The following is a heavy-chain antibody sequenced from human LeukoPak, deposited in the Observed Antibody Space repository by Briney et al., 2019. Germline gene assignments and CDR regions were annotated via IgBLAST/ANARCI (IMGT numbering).Heavy chain of an antibody. CDR1: GFTFSSYG. V-gene: IGHV3-23*01. CDR3: ATDYYGSGSYYGVGFDY. Sequence: GGSLRLSCAASGFTFSSYGMSWVRQAPGKGLEWVSAISGSGGSTYYADSVKGRFTISRDNSKNTLYLQMNSLRAEDTAVYYCATDYYGSGSYYGVGFDYWGQGTLVTVSS. D-gene: IGHD3-10*01. J-gene: IGHJ4*02. CDR2: ISGSGGST.